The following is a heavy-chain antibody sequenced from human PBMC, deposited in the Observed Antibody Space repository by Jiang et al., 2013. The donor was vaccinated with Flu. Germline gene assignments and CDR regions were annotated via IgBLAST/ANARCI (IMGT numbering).Heavy chain of an antibody. CDR2: IYYSGST. D-gene: IGHD4-17*01. J-gene: IGHJ4*02. CDR1: GGSISSSTYY. V-gene: IGHV4-39*01. Sequence: GSGLVKPSETLSLNCTVSGGSISSSTYYWGWIRQPPGKGLEWIGNIYYSGSTYYNPSLKSRVTISVDTSKNQFSLKLSSVTAADTAVYYCARHYDYGDYDYFDYWGQGTLVTVSS. CDR3: ARHYDYGDYDYFDY.